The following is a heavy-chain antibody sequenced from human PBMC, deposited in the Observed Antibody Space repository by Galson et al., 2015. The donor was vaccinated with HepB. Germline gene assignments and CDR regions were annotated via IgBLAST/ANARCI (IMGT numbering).Heavy chain of an antibody. D-gene: IGHD1-14*01. J-gene: IGHJ6*03. CDR3: ARTELTRRDYYYYMDV. V-gene: IGHV4-4*07. Sequence: LSLTCTVSGGSISRYYWSWIRQPAGKGLEWIGCIYTSGSTNYNPSLKSRVTMSVDTSKNQFSLMLSSVTAADTAVYYCARTELTRRDYYYYMDVWGKGTPVTVFS. CDR2: IYTSGST. CDR1: GGSISRYY.